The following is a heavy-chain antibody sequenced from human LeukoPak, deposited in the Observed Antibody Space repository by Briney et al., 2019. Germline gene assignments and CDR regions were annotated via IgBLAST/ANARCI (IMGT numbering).Heavy chain of an antibody. CDR1: GFIFSNYW. CDR2: IKEDGSDK. CDR3: ARGVYYYGSGSLDY. D-gene: IGHD3-10*01. J-gene: IGHJ4*02. Sequence: GGSLRLSCEATGFIFSNYWMAWVRQAPGKGLEWVANIKEDGSDKNYEDSMKGRFTISRDNAKNSLYLQMNSLRAEDTAVYYCARGVYYYGSGSLDYWGQGTLVTVSS. V-gene: IGHV3-7*01.